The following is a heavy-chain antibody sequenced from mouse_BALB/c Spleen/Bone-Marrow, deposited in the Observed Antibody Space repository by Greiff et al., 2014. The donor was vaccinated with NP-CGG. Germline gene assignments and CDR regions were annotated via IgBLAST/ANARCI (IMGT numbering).Heavy chain of an antibody. CDR1: GYTFSNYW. D-gene: IGHD2-4*01. Sequence: QVQLKESGAELMKPGASVKISCKAIGYTFSNYWIEWVKQRPGHGLEWIGEILPGSGSTHYIEKFKGKATFTANTSSNTAYIQLSSLTSEDSAVYYCARGYDYASFAYWGQGTLVTVSA. CDR2: ILPGSGST. J-gene: IGHJ3*01. V-gene: IGHV1-9*01. CDR3: ARGYDYASFAY.